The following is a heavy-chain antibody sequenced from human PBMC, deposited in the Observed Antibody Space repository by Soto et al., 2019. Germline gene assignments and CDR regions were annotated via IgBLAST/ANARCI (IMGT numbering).Heavy chain of an antibody. D-gene: IGHD6-6*01. CDR3: ARTSRFDC. Sequence: QVQLQQWGAGLLKPWETLSLTCAVYGGSFSSYYWSWIRQPPGKGLEWIGEINLSGSTNYNPSLKTRVTMSVDTSKNQFSLKLSSVTGADTAVYYCARTSRFDCWGQGTLVTVSS. CDR1: GGSFSSYY. V-gene: IGHV4-34*01. CDR2: INLSGST. J-gene: IGHJ4*02.